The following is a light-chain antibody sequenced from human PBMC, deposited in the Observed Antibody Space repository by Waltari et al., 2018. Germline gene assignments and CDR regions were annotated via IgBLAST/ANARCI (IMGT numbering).Light chain of an antibody. CDR2: NNN. J-gene: IGLJ2*01. V-gene: IGLV1-44*01. CDR3: AAGDDSLNGVV. Sequence: QSVLTQPPSASGTPGQRVSISCSGRSPNIGGNTVTWYQQLPGTAPKLLIYNNNQRPSGVPDRFSGSKSGTSASLAISGLQSEDEADYYCAAGDDSLNGVVFGGGTKLTVL. CDR1: SPNIGGNT.